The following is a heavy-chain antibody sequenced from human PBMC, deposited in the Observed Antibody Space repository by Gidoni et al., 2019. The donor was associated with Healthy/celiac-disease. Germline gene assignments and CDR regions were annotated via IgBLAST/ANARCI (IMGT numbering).Heavy chain of an antibody. Sequence: EVQLVQSVAEVKKPGASLNISCQGSGYSFTSYWISWVRQMPGKGLEWMGIIYPGDDDTRYSPSFQGKVTISADKSISTDYLQWRSLKDSDNAMYYCERAGGYDFWSGYYKGWFDPWGQGTMVTVSS. J-gene: IGHJ5*02. CDR3: ERAGGYDFWSGYYKGWFDP. V-gene: IGHV5-51*01. CDR2: IYPGDDDT. D-gene: IGHD3-3*01. CDR1: GYSFTSYW.